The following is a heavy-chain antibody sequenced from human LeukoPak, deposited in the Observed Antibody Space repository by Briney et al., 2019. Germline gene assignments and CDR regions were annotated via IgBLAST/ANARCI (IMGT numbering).Heavy chain of an antibody. Sequence: SETLSLTCTVSGGSISSYYWSWIRQPPGKGLEWIGYIYYSGSTNYNPSLKSRVTISVDTSKNQFSLKLSSVTAADTAVYYCARAYDIHPAAYYFDYWGQGTLVTVSS. CDR1: GGSISSYY. CDR3: ARAYDIHPAAYYFDY. CDR2: IYYSGST. V-gene: IGHV4-59*01. D-gene: IGHD3-9*01. J-gene: IGHJ4*02.